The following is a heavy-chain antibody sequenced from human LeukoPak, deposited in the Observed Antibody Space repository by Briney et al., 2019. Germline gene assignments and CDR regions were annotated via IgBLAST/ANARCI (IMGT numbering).Heavy chain of an antibody. Sequence: SVKVSCRAYGGTLSNYAINWVRQAPGQGLEWMGRIIPILDTTNYAQKFQGRVTIITDESTSTAYMELITLRSGDTAVYYCAGGSFSRRAGITMVRGVITYWGQGTLVTVSS. CDR2: IIPILDTT. J-gene: IGHJ4*02. V-gene: IGHV1-69*11. CDR3: AGGSFSRRAGITMVRGVITY. D-gene: IGHD3-10*01. CDR1: GGTLSNYA.